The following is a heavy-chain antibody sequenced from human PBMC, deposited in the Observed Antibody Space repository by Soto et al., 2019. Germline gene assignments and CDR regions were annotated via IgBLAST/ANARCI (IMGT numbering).Heavy chain of an antibody. CDR3: AKDKEVSYYYDSSGYYFDY. CDR2: ISGSGGST. CDR1: GFTFSSYA. Sequence: GGSLRLSCAASGFTFSSYAMSWVRQAPGKGLEWVSAISGSGGSTYYADSVKGRFTISRDSSKNTLYLQMNSLRAEDTAVYYCAKDKEVSYYYDSSGYYFDYWGKGTLVTVSS. V-gene: IGHV3-23*01. J-gene: IGHJ4*02. D-gene: IGHD3-22*01.